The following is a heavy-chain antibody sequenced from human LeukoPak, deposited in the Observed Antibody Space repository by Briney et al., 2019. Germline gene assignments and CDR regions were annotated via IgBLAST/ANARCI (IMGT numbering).Heavy chain of an antibody. J-gene: IGHJ5*02. D-gene: IGHD5-18*01. CDR3: ASGKYRYGDNWFDP. CDR1: GFIISNYA. CDR2: ISYDGSNK. Sequence: GGSLRLSCSASGFIISNYAMHWVRQAPGKGLEWVAVISYDGSNKYYADSVKGRFTISRDNSKNTLYLQMNSLRAEDTAVYFCASGKYRYGDNWFDPWGQGTLVTVSS. V-gene: IGHV3-30*04.